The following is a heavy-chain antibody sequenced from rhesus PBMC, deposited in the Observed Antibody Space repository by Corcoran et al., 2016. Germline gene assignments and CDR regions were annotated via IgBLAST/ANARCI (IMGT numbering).Heavy chain of an antibody. CDR2: INSGGGST. CDR1: GFTFSSYP. Sequence: EVQLVETGGGLVQPGGSLRLSCAASGFTFSSYPMQWVRQAPGQGLEWISNINSGGGSTYYADSVKGRFTISRDNSKNTLSLQMNSLRAEDTAVYYCATYRSWSHDYWGQGVLVTVSS. D-gene: IGHD6-13*01. V-gene: IGHV3-103*01. J-gene: IGHJ4*01. CDR3: ATYRSWSHDY.